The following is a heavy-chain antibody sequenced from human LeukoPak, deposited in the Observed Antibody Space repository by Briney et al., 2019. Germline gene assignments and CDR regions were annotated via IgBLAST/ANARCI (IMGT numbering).Heavy chain of an antibody. V-gene: IGHV4-31*03. CDR2: ITNSGNA. CDR3: ATASGYSFFDY. D-gene: IGHD3-10*01. J-gene: IGHJ4*02. Sequence: SQTLSLTCTVSGDSISSTGRHWTWIRQLPGKGLEWIGYITNSGNAYYTPSLRSRLTISVDTSANQFSLRLSALTAADTAMYYCATASGYSFFDYWGQGTLVIVSS. CDR1: GDSISSTGRH.